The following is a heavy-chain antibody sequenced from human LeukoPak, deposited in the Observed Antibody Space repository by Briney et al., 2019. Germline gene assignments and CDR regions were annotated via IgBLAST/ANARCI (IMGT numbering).Heavy chain of an antibody. CDR2: ISYDGSNK. CDR3: ARDRVRGSSGPFGY. V-gene: IGHV3-30-3*01. J-gene: IGHJ4*02. D-gene: IGHD3-22*01. Sequence: PGGSLRLSCAASGFTFSSYAMHWVRQAPGKGLEWVAVISYDGSNKYYADSVKGRFTISRDNSKNTLYLQMNSLRAEDTAVYYCARDRVRGSSGPFGYWGQGTLVTVSS. CDR1: GFTFSSYA.